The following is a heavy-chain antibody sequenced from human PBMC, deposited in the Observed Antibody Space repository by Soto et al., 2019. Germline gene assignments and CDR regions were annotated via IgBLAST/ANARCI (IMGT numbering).Heavy chain of an antibody. V-gene: IGHV1-69*02. CDR2: IIPILGIA. J-gene: IGHJ6*02. CDR3: XXXXSMDV. Sequence: QVQLVQSGAEVKKPGSSVKVSCKASGGTFSSYTISWVRQAPGQGLEWMGRIIPILGIANYAQKFQGRVTXXXXXXXXXXXXXXXXXXXXXXXXXXXXXXXSMDVWGQGTTVTVSS. CDR1: GGTFSSYT.